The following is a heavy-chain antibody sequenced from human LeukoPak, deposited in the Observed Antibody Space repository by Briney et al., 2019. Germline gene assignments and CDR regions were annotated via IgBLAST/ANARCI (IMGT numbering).Heavy chain of an antibody. Sequence: SGTLSLTCAVSGGSISSSNWWSWVRQPPGKGLEWIGEIYHSGSTDYNPSLKSRVTISVDTSKNQFSLKLSSVTAADTAVYYCARGQTYYYDSSGYVVGSTTGDYWGQGTLVTVSS. V-gene: IGHV4-4*02. CDR1: GGSISSSNW. CDR3: ARGQTYYYDSSGYVVGSTTGDY. J-gene: IGHJ4*02. CDR2: IYHSGST. D-gene: IGHD3-22*01.